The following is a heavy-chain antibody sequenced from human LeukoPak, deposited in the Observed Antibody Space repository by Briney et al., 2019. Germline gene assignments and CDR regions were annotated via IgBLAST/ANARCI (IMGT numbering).Heavy chain of an antibody. V-gene: IGHV3-64*01. CDR3: ARVGDRGGSSSFVGEFDY. Sequence: PGGSLRLSCAAAGFTFSSYAMHWVRQAPGKGLEYVLAISSNGGSTYYANSVKGRFTISRDNSNNTLYLQMGSLRAEDMAVYYCARVGDRGGSSSFVGEFDYWGQGTLVTVSS. D-gene: IGHD6-6*01. J-gene: IGHJ4*02. CDR2: ISSNGGST. CDR1: GFTFSSYA.